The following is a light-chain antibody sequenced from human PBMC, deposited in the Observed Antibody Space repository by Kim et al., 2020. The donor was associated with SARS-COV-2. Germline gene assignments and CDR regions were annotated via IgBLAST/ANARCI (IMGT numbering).Light chain of an antibody. CDR3: QVWDRTTVV. J-gene: IGLJ3*02. Sequence: VPPGQSASITCSGDKLGNKYTCWYQQKPGQSPVLVIYQDSKRPSGIPERFSGSNSGNTATLTISGTQAMDEADYYCQVWDRTTVVFGGGTQLTVL. CDR2: QDS. V-gene: IGLV3-1*01. CDR1: KLGNKY.